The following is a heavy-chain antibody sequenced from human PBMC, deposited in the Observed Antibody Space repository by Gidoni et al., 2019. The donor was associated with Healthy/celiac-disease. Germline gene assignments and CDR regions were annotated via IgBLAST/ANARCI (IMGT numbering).Heavy chain of an antibody. CDR2: IYYSGST. D-gene: IGHD3-3*01. CDR1: CGSISSGGYY. CDR3: ARMPSGGVVILCNDAFDI. J-gene: IGHJ3*02. V-gene: IGHV4-31*03. Sequence: VQLQESGPGLVKPSQTLSLTCTVSCGSISSGGYYWSWIRQHPGKGLEWIGYIYYSGSTYYNPSLKSRVTISVDTSTNQFSLKLSSVTAADTAVYYCARMPSGGVVILCNDAFDIWGQGTMVTVSS.